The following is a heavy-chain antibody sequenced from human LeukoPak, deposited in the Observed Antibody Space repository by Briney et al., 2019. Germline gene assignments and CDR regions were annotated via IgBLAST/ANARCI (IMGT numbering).Heavy chain of an antibody. CDR3: ANSPYQLLSGYYYYMDV. J-gene: IGHJ6*03. D-gene: IGHD2-2*01. CDR2: IRYDGSNK. Sequence: GGSLRLSCAASGFTFSSYGMHWVRQAPGKGLEWVAFIRYDGSNKYYADSVKGRFTISRDNSKNTLYLQMNSLRAEDTAVYYCANSPYQLLSGYYYYMDVWGKGTTVTVSS. CDR1: GFTFSSYG. V-gene: IGHV3-30*02.